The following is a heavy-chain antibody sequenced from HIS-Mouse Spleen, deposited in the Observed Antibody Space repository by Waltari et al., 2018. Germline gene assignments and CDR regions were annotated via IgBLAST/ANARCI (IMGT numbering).Heavy chain of an antibody. Sequence: QLQLQESGPGLVKPSETLSLTCTVSGGSISSSSYYWGWIRQPPGKGLEWIGSIYYSGSTYYTPSIKSRVTISVDTSKNQFSLKLSSVTAADTAVYYCARRFVGYYGMDVWGQGTTVTVSS. CDR3: ARRFVGYYGMDV. CDR1: GGSISSSSYY. V-gene: IGHV4-39*07. J-gene: IGHJ6*02. D-gene: IGHD2-15*01. CDR2: IYYSGST.